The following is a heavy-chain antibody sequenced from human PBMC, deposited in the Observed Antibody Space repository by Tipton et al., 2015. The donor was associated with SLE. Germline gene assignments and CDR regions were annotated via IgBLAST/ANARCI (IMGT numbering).Heavy chain of an antibody. CDR2: ISSSSSYI. D-gene: IGHD2-15*01. V-gene: IGHV3-21*01. Sequence: SLRLSCAASGFTFSSYSMNWVRKAPGKGLEWVSSISSSSSYIYYADSVKGRFTVSREDSKNTLSLQMSNLRLEDAAVYYCARALVVGGSFGGDVLDIWGQGTSVSVSS. J-gene: IGHJ3*02. CDR3: ARALVVGGSFGGDVLDI. CDR1: GFTFSSYS.